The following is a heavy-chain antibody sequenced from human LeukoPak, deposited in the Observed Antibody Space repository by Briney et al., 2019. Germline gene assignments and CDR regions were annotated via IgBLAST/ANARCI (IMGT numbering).Heavy chain of an antibody. CDR3: ARLMTEAGTYSYYFDN. CDR2: IKYDSSDE. Sequence: PGGSLRLSCAASGFTFNNYWMIWVRQAPGKGLEWVADIKYDSSDEFYVDSVKGRFTISRDNAQSSVYLQMNSLRADDTAIYYCARLMTEAGTYSYYFDNWGQGALVTVSS. V-gene: IGHV3-7*01. J-gene: IGHJ4*02. CDR1: GFTFNNYW. D-gene: IGHD6-19*01.